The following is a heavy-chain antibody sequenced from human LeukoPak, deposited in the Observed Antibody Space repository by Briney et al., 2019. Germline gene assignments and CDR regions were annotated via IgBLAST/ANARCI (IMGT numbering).Heavy chain of an antibody. CDR1: GFSFNAYG. J-gene: IGHJ4*02. D-gene: IGHD3-22*01. V-gene: IGHV3-33*01. CDR2: TYGDGDNR. Sequence: GGSLRLSCTASGFSFNAYGMHWVRQVPGKGLEWLAVTYGDGDNRYYADSVKARFTISRDNGRKTIYLQMNNLRDEDTAVYYCATGSGYYYRHWGQGILVTVSS. CDR3: ATGSGYYYRH.